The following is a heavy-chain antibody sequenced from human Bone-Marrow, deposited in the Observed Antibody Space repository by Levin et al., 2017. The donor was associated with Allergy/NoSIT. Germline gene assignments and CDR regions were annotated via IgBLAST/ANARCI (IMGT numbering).Heavy chain of an antibody. D-gene: IGHD2-8*01. CDR2: FKGKTDGGTT. V-gene: IGHV3-15*07. J-gene: IGHJ6*02. Sequence: ETLSLTCAVSGFTLNNAWINWVRQAPGKGLEWVGRFKGKTDGGTTDYAAPVKGRFTISRDDSKNMLYLQMNSLKTEDTAVYYCSTVRYCTSGVCYARFYYYYGMDVWGQGTTVTVSS. CDR3: STVRYCTSGVCYARFYYYYGMDV. CDR1: GFTLNNAW.